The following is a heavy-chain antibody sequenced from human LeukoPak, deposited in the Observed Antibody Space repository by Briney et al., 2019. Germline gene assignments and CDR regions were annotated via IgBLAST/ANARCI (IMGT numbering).Heavy chain of an antibody. D-gene: IGHD5-24*01. CDR3: ARGPSQRWLQFGIYAFDI. V-gene: IGHV1-69*13. J-gene: IGHJ3*02. CDR1: GGTFSSYA. CDR2: IIPIFGTA. Sequence: SVKVSCKASGGTFSSYAISWVRQAPGQGLEWMGGIIPIFGTANYAQKFQGRVTITADESTSTAYMELSSLRSEDTAVYYCARGPSQRWLQFGIYAFDIWGQGTMVTVSS.